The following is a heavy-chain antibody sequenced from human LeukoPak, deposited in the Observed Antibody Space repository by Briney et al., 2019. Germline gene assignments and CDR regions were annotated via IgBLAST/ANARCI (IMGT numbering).Heavy chain of an antibody. J-gene: IGHJ4*02. CDR2: ISSSTSTTI. Sequence: GGSLRLSCAASGFTFSSYTMNWVRQAPGKGLEWVSYISSSTSTTIYYADSVKGRFTISRDSAKISLYLQMNSLRADDTAVYYCARVTGDRFDYWGQGTLVTVSS. CDR1: GFTFSSYT. V-gene: IGHV3-48*04. CDR3: ARVTGDRFDY. D-gene: IGHD7-27*01.